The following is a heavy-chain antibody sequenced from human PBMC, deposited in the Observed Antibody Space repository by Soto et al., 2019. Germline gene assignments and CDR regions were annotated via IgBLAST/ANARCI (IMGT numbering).Heavy chain of an antibody. J-gene: IGHJ4*02. CDR1: GYTFTSYG. V-gene: IGHV1-18*01. CDR3: ARDVTNGVAGLD. D-gene: IGHD6-19*01. CDR2: ISTYNGNT. Sequence: GASVKVSCKASGYTFTSYGITWVRQAPGQGLEWMGWISTYNGNTDYAQNLHGRVTMTTDTSTSTAYMELRSLRSDDTAVYYCARDVTNGVAGLDWAQGTLVTVSS.